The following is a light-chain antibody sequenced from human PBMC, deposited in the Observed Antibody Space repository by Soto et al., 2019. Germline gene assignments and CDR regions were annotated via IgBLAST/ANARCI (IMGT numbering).Light chain of an antibody. V-gene: IGKV3-20*01. CDR3: QQYGTVPWT. CDR2: AAS. Sequence: EIVLTQSPGTLYLSQGERATLSCRASQSVDSSFLGWYQQKPGQSPRLLIYAASSRASGIPDRFSGSGSGTDFTLSINGLDPEDLAVYYCQQYGTVPWTFGQGTKVDIK. CDR1: QSVDSSF. J-gene: IGKJ1*01.